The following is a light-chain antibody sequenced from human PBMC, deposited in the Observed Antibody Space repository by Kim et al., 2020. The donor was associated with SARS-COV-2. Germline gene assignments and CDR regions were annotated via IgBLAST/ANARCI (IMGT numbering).Light chain of an antibody. CDR2: AAS. CDR1: QDIRNY. J-gene: IGKJ3*01. CDR3: QQYDSAPFT. V-gene: IGKV1-27*01. Sequence: ASEGKRATITCRASQDIRNYLAWYQQKPVKVPQFLIYAASALHSVVPSRFSGSDSGTEFTLTITSLQPEDVATYYCQQYDSAPFTFVPGTKVDIK.